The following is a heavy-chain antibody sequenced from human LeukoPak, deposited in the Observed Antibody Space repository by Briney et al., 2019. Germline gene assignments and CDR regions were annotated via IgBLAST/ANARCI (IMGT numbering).Heavy chain of an antibody. CDR2: ISSSGRTI. Sequence: GGSLRLSCAVSGFSSYEMNWVRQAPGKGLEWVSYISSSGRTIYYADSVKGRFTISRDNAKNTLYLQMNSLRDEDTAVYYCAREFRVLPDIWGQGTMVTVSS. V-gene: IGHV3-48*03. CDR3: AREFRVLPDI. J-gene: IGHJ3*02. D-gene: IGHD2-8*02. CDR1: GFSSYE.